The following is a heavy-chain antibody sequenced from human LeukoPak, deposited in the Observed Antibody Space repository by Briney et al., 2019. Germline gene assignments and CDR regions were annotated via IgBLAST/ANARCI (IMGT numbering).Heavy chain of an antibody. CDR3: ARDLRRLTTLEWLLFPSDSNAFDV. CDR1: SDSSGSTESRGDY. J-gene: IGHJ3*01. Sequence: PSETLSLTCTVSSDSSGSTESRGDYWSWIRQPPGRGLEWIGHIYQNGSTSYNPSLKGRVTISRDRSKNQFSLKLTAVTAADTAMYYCARDLRRLTTLEWLLFPSDSNAFDVWGQGTMVTVSS. D-gene: IGHD3-3*01. CDR2: IYQNGST. V-gene: IGHV4-30-2*01.